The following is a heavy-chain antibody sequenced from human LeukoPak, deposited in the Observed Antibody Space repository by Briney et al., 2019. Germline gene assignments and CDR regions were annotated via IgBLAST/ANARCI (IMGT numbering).Heavy chain of an antibody. J-gene: IGHJ3*02. V-gene: IGHV1-18*01. D-gene: IGHD3-10*01. CDR1: GYTFSSYG. CDR2: ISAYNVKT. CDR3: ARAPRTSEKRRYYGSGNYYKDAFDI. Sequence: ASVKVSCKASGYTFSSYGITWVRQAPGQGLEWMGWISAYNVKTNYAQKLQGRVIMTTDTSTSTAYMELRSLNSDDAAVYYCARAPRTSEKRRYYGSGNYYKDAFDIWGQGTMVTVSS.